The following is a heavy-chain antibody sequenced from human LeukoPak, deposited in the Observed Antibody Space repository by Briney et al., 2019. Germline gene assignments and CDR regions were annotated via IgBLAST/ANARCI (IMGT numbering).Heavy chain of an antibody. D-gene: IGHD5-24*01. J-gene: IGHJ5*02. CDR2: IYYSGST. CDR1: GGSISSYY. CDR3: ARSREMATIYWFDP. Sequence: PSETLSLTCTVSGGSISSYYWSWIRQPPGKGLEWIGYIYYSGSTNYNPSLKSRVTISVDTSKNQFSLKLSSVTAADTAVYYCARSREMATIYWFDPWGQGTLVTVSS. V-gene: IGHV4-59*01.